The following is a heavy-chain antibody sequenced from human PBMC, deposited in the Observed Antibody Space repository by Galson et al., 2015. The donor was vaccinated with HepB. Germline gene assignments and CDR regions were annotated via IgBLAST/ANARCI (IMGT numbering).Heavy chain of an antibody. CDR2: ISGSGGST. J-gene: IGHJ4*02. CDR3: AKVPGKWELPYYFDY. Sequence: SLRLSCAASGFTFSSYAMSWVRQAPGKGLEWVSAISGSGGSTYYADSVKGRFTISRDNSKNTLYLQMNSLRAEDTAVYYCAKVPGKWELPYYFDYWGQGTLVTVSS. V-gene: IGHV3-23*01. D-gene: IGHD1-26*01. CDR1: GFTFSSYA.